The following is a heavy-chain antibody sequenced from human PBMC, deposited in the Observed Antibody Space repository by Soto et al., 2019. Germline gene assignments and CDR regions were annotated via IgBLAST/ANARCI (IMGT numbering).Heavy chain of an antibody. CDR3: ASERTVAGNDY. Sequence: QVQLVQSGAEVKKPGASVKVSCKASGYTFTSYDINWVRQATGQGLEWMGWMTPNSGNTGYAQKVQGRVTMTRNTSIGTAYMELSSLRSEDTAVYYCASERTVAGNDYWGQGTLVTVSS. J-gene: IGHJ4*02. V-gene: IGHV1-8*01. CDR1: GYTFTSYD. CDR2: MTPNSGNT. D-gene: IGHD6-19*01.